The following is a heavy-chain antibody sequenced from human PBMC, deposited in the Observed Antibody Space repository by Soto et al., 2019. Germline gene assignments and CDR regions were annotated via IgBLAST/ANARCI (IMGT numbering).Heavy chain of an antibody. CDR3: AKDISSGQQLDLFDY. Sequence: GGSLRLSCAASGFTFDDYAMHWVRQAPGKGLEWVSGISWNSGSIGYADSVKGRFTISRDNAKNSLYLQMNSLRAEDTALYYCAKDISSGQQLDLFDYWGQGTLVTVSS. J-gene: IGHJ4*02. CDR1: GFTFDDYA. D-gene: IGHD6-13*01. CDR2: ISWNSGSI. V-gene: IGHV3-9*01.